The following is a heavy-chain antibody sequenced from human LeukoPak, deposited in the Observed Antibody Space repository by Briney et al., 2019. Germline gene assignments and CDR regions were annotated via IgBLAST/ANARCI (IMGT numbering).Heavy chain of an antibody. J-gene: IGHJ4*02. CDR3: AREPWGYGDYQSYFDY. CDR2: INPNSGGT. D-gene: IGHD4-17*01. Sequence: ASVKVSCKASGYTFTGYYMHWVRQAPGQGLEWMGWINPNSGGTNYAQKFQGWVTMTRDTSISTAYMELSRLRSDDTAVYYCAREPWGYGDYQSYFDYWGQGTLVTVSS. CDR1: GYTFTGYY. V-gene: IGHV1-2*04.